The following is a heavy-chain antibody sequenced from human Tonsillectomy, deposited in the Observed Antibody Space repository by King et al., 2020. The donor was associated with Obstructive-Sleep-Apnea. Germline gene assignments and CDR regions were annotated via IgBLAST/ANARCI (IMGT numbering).Heavy chain of an antibody. CDR1: GGSISSGGYY. V-gene: IGHV4-31*03. Sequence: QLQESGPGLVKPSQTLSLTCTVSGGSISSGGYYWSWIRQHPGKGLEWIGYIYYSGSTYYNPSLKSRVTISVDTSKKQFSLKRSSVTAADTAVYYCARGKDSYDQYFDYWGQGTLVTVSS. CDR2: IYYSGST. J-gene: IGHJ4*02. D-gene: IGHD5-18*01. CDR3: ARGKDSYDQYFDY.